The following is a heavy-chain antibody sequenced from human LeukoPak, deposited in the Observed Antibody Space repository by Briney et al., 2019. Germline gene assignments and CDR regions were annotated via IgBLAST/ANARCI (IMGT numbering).Heavy chain of an antibody. CDR2: ISSSSSYI. Sequence: PGGSLRLSCAASGFTFSSYSMNWVRQAPGKGLEWVSSISSSSSYIYYADSVKGRFTISRDNAKNSLYLQMNSLRAEDTAVYYCAKIPLSGDIVVVPAASNVDYWGQGTLVTVSS. V-gene: IGHV3-21*01. CDR1: GFTFSSYS. D-gene: IGHD2-2*01. J-gene: IGHJ4*02. CDR3: AKIPLSGDIVVVPAASNVDY.